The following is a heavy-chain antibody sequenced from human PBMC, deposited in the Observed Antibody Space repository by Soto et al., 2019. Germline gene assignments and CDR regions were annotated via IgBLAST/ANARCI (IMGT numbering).Heavy chain of an antibody. Sequence: VQLVESGGGVVQPGRSLRLSCAASGFTFSSYAMHWVRQAPGKGLEWVAVISYDGSNKYYADSVKGRFTISRDNSKNTLYLQMNSLRAEDTAVYYCARARPTVTYTPIAGNWGQGTLVTVSS. D-gene: IGHD4-17*01. CDR2: ISYDGSNK. J-gene: IGHJ4*02. CDR3: ARARPTVTYTPIAGN. V-gene: IGHV3-30-3*01. CDR1: GFTFSSYA.